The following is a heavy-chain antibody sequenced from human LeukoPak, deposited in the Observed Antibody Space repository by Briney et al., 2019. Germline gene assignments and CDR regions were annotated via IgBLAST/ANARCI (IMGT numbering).Heavy chain of an antibody. CDR2: ISSSSSYI. V-gene: IGHV3-21*01. J-gene: IGHJ4*02. Sequence: PGGSLRLSCAASGFTFSSYSMNWVRQAPAKGLEWVSSISSSSSYINYADSVKGRFTISRDNAKNSLYLQMNSLRAEDTAVYYCARDYMVRGVIGYWGQGTLVSVSS. CDR1: GFTFSSYS. D-gene: IGHD3-10*01. CDR3: ARDYMVRGVIGY.